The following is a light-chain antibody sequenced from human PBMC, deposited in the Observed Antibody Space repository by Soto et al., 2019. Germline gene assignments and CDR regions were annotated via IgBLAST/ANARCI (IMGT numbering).Light chain of an antibody. CDR2: AAS. V-gene: IGKV1-8*01. J-gene: IGKJ5*01. CDR1: QGISSY. CDR3: QQLNSFPIT. Sequence: AIRMTQSPSSFSASTGDRVTMTCRASQGISSYLAWYQQKPGKAPKLLIYAASTLQSGVPSRFSGSGSGTEFTLTITSLQPEDFATYYCQQLNSFPITFGQGTRLEIK.